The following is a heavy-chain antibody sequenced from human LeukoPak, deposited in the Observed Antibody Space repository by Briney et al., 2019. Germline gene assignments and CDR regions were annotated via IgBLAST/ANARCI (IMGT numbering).Heavy chain of an antibody. Sequence: SETLSLTCTVSGGSISSCYWSWIRQPPGKGLEWIGYIYYSGSTNYNPSLKSRVTISVDTSKNQFSLKLSSVTAADTAVYYCARDRSGWYAGTRGWFDPWGQGTLVTVSS. CDR2: IYYSGST. V-gene: IGHV4-59*01. CDR1: GGSISSCY. CDR3: ARDRSGWYAGTRGWFDP. D-gene: IGHD6-19*01. J-gene: IGHJ5*02.